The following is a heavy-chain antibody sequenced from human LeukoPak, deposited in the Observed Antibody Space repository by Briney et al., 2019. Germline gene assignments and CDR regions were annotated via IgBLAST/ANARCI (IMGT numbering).Heavy chain of an antibody. Sequence: SETLSLTCTVSGGSISSYYWSWIRQPPGKGLEWIGSIYYSGSTYYNPSLKSRVTISVDTSKNQFSLKLSSVTAADTAVYYCARGRHYYYYYMDVWGKGTTVTVSS. V-gene: IGHV4-39*07. CDR1: GGSISSYY. J-gene: IGHJ6*03. CDR2: IYYSGST. CDR3: ARGRHYYYYYMDV.